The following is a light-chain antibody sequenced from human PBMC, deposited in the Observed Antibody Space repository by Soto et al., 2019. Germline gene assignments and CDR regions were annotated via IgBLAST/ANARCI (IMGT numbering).Light chain of an antibody. J-gene: IGKJ2*01. CDR2: GAS. V-gene: IGKV3-15*01. Sequence: EIVMTQSPATLSVSPGERATLSCRASQSVSSNLAWYQQKAGQAPRLLINGASTRATGIPARFSGVGSETDFTLTISRLEPEDFAVYYCQQYATSPHTFGQGTKLEIK. CDR3: QQYATSPHT. CDR1: QSVSSN.